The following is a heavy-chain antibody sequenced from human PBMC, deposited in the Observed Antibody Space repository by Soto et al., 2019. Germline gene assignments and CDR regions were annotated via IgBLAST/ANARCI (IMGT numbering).Heavy chain of an antibody. V-gene: IGHV1-3*01. D-gene: IGHD6-19*01. J-gene: IGHJ4*02. CDR1: GYTFSTYA. CDR2: INAGNGNT. CDR3: ARRDSSGWTFDY. Sequence: ASVKVSCKASGYTFSTYAMHWVRPAPGQRLEWMGWINAGNGNTKYSQKFQGRVTITRDTSASTAYMELSSLRSADTAVYYGARRDSSGWTFDYWGQGTQGTVYS.